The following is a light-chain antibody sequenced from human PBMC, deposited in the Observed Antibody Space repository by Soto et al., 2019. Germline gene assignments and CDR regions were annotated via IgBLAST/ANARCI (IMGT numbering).Light chain of an antibody. V-gene: IGKV1-5*01. CDR1: QSISKW. CDR3: QQYNNYLTWT. J-gene: IGKJ1*01. Sequence: DIQMTQSPSTLSASVGDRVTITCRASQSISKWLAWYQQKPGKAPKVLIFDASILKSGVPSRFSGSGYGTEFTLTISSPQPDDFATYYCQQYNNYLTWTFGQGTKVEIK. CDR2: DAS.